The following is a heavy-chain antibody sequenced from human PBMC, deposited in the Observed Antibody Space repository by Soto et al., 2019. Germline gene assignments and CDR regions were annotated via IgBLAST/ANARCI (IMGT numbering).Heavy chain of an antibody. Sequence: SGPTLVNPTQTLTLTCTFSGFSLSTSGMCVSWIRQPPGKALEWLALIDWDDDKYYSTSLKTRLTISKDTSKNQVVLTMTNMDPVDTATYYCARIGGTYSSSWLYGMDVWGQGTTVTGSS. J-gene: IGHJ6*02. V-gene: IGHV2-70*01. D-gene: IGHD6-13*01. CDR3: ARIGGTYSSSWLYGMDV. CDR2: IDWDDDK. CDR1: GFSLSTSGMC.